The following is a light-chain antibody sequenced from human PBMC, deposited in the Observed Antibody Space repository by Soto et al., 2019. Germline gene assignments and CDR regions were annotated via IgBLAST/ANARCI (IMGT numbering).Light chain of an antibody. V-gene: IGLV2-14*03. CDR2: DVS. Sequence: QAVVTQPASVSGSPGQSITISCTGTSSDVGGYNYVSWYQQHPGKAPRLIIYDVSNRPSGVSNRFSGSKSGNTASLTISGLQADDEADYYCGSYTSSSPLFGGGTKVTVL. CDR3: GSYTSSSPL. CDR1: SSDVGGYNY. J-gene: IGLJ2*01.